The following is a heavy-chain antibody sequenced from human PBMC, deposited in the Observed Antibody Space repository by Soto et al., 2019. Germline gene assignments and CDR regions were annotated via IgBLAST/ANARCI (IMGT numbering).Heavy chain of an antibody. Sequence: QVQLVQSGAEVKKPGASVKVSCKASGYTFTSYDINWVRQATGQGLEWMGWMNPNSGNTGYAQKFQGRVTMTRNTSISTAYMELSSLRSEDTAVYYCARGPLYYYGSGSRRAADYYYYYMDVWGKGTTVTVSS. CDR2: MNPNSGNT. D-gene: IGHD3-10*01. CDR3: ARGPLYYYGSGSRRAADYYYYYMDV. V-gene: IGHV1-8*01. CDR1: GYTFTSYD. J-gene: IGHJ6*03.